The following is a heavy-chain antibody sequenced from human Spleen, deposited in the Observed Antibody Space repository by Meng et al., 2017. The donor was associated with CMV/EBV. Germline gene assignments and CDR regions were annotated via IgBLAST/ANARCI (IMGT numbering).Heavy chain of an antibody. V-gene: IGHV1-69*05. CDR1: GGTFSSYA. D-gene: IGHD4-11*01. CDR3: ARSGSVPTTTVTLFDP. J-gene: IGHJ5*02. CDR2: IIPIFGTA. Sequence: GGTFSSYAISWVRQAPGQGLEWMGGIIPIFGTANYAQKFRGRVTITTDESTSTAYMELSSLRSEDTAVYYCARSGSVPTTTVTLFDPWGQGTLVTVSS.